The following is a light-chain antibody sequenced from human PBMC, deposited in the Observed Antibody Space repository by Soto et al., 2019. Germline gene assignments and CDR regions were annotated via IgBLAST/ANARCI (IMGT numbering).Light chain of an antibody. CDR1: SSDVGDYNY. V-gene: IGLV2-14*01. CDR3: SSYTSISTYV. CDR2: EVS. Sequence: QSVLTQPASVSGSPGQSITISCTGTSSDVGDYNYVSWYQQHPGKAPKLMIFEVSNRPSGVSNRFSGPKSGNTASLTISGLQAEDEADYYCSSYTSISTYVFGTGTKVTVL. J-gene: IGLJ1*01.